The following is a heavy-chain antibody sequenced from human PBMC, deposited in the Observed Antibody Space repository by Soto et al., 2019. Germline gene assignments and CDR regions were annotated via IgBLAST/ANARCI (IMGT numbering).Heavy chain of an antibody. CDR1: GGSFTSNNW. D-gene: IGHD1-7*01. J-gene: IGHJ4*02. CDR2: IYRTGST. V-gene: IGHV4-4*02. CDR3: ASRDPGTSVDY. Sequence: QVQLQESGPGLVKPSGTLSLTCAVSGGSFTSNNWWPWVRQPPGQGLEWIGEIYRTGSTNYNPSLKSRFTISLDKSENQFSLKVTSLTAADTAVYYCASRDPGTSVDYWGQGTLVTVSS.